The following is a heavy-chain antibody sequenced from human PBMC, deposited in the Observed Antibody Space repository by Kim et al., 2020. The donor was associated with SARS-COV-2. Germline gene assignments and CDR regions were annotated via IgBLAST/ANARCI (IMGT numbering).Heavy chain of an antibody. CDR2: ISYDGSNK. Sequence: GGSLRLSCAASGFTFSSYAMHWVREAPGKGLEWVAVISYDGSNKYYADSVKGRFTISRDNSKNTLYLQMNSLRAEDTAVYYCARSGSGSYFNWFDPWGQGTLVTVSS. J-gene: IGHJ5*02. CDR1: GFTFSSYA. V-gene: IGHV3-30-3*01. CDR3: ARSGSGSYFNWFDP. D-gene: IGHD3-10*01.